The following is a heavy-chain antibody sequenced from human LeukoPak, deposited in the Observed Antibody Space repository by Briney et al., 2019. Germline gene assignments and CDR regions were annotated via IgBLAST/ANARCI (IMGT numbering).Heavy chain of an antibody. Sequence: GGSLRLSCAAYGFIFSDHYMDSVRQAPGKGLELVRRIRNKAKSFTTEYAESVKGRFTGSRDDSKNSLYLQMNSLKSEDTAVYYCARAASSQFNDLYGMDVWGQGTTVIVSS. CDR1: GFIFSDHY. CDR2: IRNKAKSFTT. J-gene: IGHJ6*02. CDR3: ARAASSQFNDLYGMDV. D-gene: IGHD6-13*01. V-gene: IGHV3-72*01.